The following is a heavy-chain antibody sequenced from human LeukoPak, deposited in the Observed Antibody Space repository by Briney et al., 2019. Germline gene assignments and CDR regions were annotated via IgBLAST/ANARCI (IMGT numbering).Heavy chain of an antibody. CDR3: ASGEACSSNSCTLDY. D-gene: IGHD2-2*01. V-gene: IGHV1-69*04. Sequence: SVKVSCKASGGTFSNYAMSWVRQAPGQGLEWMGRISPFLYIADYAQRFQGRVTITADKSTSVANKELSSLRSEDTAVYYCASGEACSSNSCTLDYWGQGTLVTVSS. J-gene: IGHJ4*02. CDR1: GGTFSNYA. CDR2: ISPFLYIA.